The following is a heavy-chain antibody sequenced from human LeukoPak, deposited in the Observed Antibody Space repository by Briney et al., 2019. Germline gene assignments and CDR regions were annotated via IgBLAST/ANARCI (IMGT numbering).Heavy chain of an antibody. CDR1: GFTTNYNY. J-gene: IGHJ4*02. V-gene: IGHV3-53*01. CDR2: IYSGGGT. Sequence: PGGSLRLSCAASGFTTNYNYMTWVRQAPGKGLEWVSVIYSGGGTYYAASVMGRFTISRDNSKNTLSLHMNSLRAEDTAVYYCTRASIDFDYWGQGTLVTVSS. D-gene: IGHD3-22*01. CDR3: TRASIDFDY.